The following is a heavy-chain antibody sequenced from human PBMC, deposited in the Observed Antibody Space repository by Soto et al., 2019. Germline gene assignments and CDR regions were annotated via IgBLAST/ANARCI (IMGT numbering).Heavy chain of an antibody. J-gene: IGHJ6*02. Sequence: SETLSLTCAVPSGSITSGGFYWHWVRQRPGEGLEWIGYIFHSGSTYYNPSLKSRVTISVDTSKNQFSLKLSSVTAADTAVYYCARGKRIAAAGYYYYGMDVWGQGTTVTVSS. CDR3: ARGKRIAAAGYYYYGMDV. CDR2: IFHSGST. V-gene: IGHV4-31*02. CDR1: SGSITSGGFY. D-gene: IGHD6-13*01.